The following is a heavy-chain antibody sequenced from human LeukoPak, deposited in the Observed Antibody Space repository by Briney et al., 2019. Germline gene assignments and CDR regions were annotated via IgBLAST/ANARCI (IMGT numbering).Heavy chain of an antibody. CDR2: IYHSRST. J-gene: IGHJ4*02. V-gene: IGHV4-30-2*01. D-gene: IGHD2-15*01. CDR1: GGSISSGGYY. CDR3: ASTLPGSHLDY. Sequence: SETLSLTCTVSGGSISSGGYYWSWIRQPPGKGLEWIGYIYHSRSTYYNPSLKSRVTISVDRSKNQFSLKLSSVTAADTAVYYCASTLPGSHLDYWGQGTLVTVSS.